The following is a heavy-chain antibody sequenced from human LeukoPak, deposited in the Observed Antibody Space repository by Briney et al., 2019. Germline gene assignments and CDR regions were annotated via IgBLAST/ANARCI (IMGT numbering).Heavy chain of an antibody. CDR2: ISSSSSTI. CDR1: GFTFNSYN. Sequence: GGSLRLSCAASGFTFNSYNMNWVRPAPGNGVERVSYISSSSSTIYYADSVKGRFTISRDSAKTSLFLQMNSLRDEDTAVCYCARAYSSSSGRDAFDSWGLGTLVTVSS. CDR3: ARAYSSSSGRDAFDS. V-gene: IGHV3-48*02. J-gene: IGHJ3*02. D-gene: IGHD6-6*01.